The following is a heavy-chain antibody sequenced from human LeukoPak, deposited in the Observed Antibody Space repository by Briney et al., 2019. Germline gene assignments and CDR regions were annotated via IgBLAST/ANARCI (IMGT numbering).Heavy chain of an antibody. CDR2: INPKSGDT. Sequence: ASVKVSCKTSGYTFTGYYIHWVRQAPGQGLEWMAWINPKSGDTNYAQTFQGRVTMTGDTSISTAHMELSRLRSDDTALYYCARVGHYYDSCGYYTFDYWGQGTLVTVSS. V-gene: IGHV1-2*02. CDR1: GYTFTGYY. J-gene: IGHJ4*02. D-gene: IGHD3-22*01. CDR3: ARVGHYYDSCGYYTFDY.